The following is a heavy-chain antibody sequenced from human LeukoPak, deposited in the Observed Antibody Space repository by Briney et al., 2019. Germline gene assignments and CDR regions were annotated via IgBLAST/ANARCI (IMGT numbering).Heavy chain of an antibody. D-gene: IGHD3-22*01. Sequence: SGGSLRLSCAASGFTFSSYSMNWVRQAPGKGLEWVSSISSSSSYIYYADSVKGRFTISRDNAKNSLYLQMNSLRAEDTAVYYCARVLLPLYGMDVWGQGTTVTVSS. J-gene: IGHJ6*02. CDR2: ISSSSSYI. CDR1: GFTFSSYS. CDR3: ARVLLPLYGMDV. V-gene: IGHV3-21*01.